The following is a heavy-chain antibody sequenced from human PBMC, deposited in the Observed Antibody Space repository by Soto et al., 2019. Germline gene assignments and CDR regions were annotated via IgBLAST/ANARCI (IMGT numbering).Heavy chain of an antibody. CDR2: ISGSSSMI. V-gene: IGHV3-48*01. CDR1: GFTFSSYS. D-gene: IGHD2-8*01. Sequence: EVQLVESGGGLVQPGGSLRLSCAASGFTFSSYSMNWVRQAPGKGLEWVSYISGSSSMIYYADSVKGRFTISRDNAKNSLYPQMNRLRAEATAVYCCARDLSPRQEMLYALLGYWGQGSRVTVTS. CDR3: ARDLSPRQEMLYALLGY. J-gene: IGHJ4*02.